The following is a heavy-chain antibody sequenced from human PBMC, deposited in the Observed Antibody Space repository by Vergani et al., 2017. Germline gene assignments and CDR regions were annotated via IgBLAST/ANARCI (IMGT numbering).Heavy chain of an antibody. Sequence: QVQLVESGGGVVQPGTSLRLSCVVSGFALNRHAMYWVRQAPGKGLEWVVGISFDGTNEYYPDLVKGRFTISRGIAKNTLYLQVRSLRLEDTGVYHCVRYRCLCAGGRCYTEAWDYWGQGTPVTVSS. V-gene: IGHV3-30-3*01. CDR3: VRYRCLCAGGRCYTEAWDY. CDR2: ISFDGTNE. D-gene: IGHD2-2*02. J-gene: IGHJ4*02. CDR1: GFALNRHA.